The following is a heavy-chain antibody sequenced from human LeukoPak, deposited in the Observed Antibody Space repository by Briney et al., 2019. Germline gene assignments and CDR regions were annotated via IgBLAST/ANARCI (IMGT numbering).Heavy chain of an antibody. V-gene: IGHV3-23*01. CDR3: AKEGLWFGEFNLNYFDY. D-gene: IGHD3-10*01. Sequence: GSLRLSCAASGFTFSSYGMSWVRQAPGKGLEWVSAISGSGGSTYYADSVKGRFTISRDNSKNTLYLQMNSLRAEDTAVYYCAKEGLWFGEFNLNYFDYWGQGTPVTVSS. CDR1: GFTFSSYG. CDR2: ISGSGGST. J-gene: IGHJ4*02.